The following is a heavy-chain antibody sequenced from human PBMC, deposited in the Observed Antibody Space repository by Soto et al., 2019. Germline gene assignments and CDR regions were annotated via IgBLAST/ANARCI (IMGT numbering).Heavy chain of an antibody. Sequence: QVYLVQSGAEVRRPGASVKVSCTAFGYILTGYSLHWVRQAPGKGLEWLGWIDPNSGATNSAEKFHGRVSMPRDTSISAAYLELSSLRSDDTAIYYCARGYGSSPNMELRFRMDVWGQGTTISVSS. V-gene: IGHV1-2*02. CDR2: IDPNSGAT. CDR3: ARGYGSSPNMELRFRMDV. J-gene: IGHJ6*02. D-gene: IGHD5-18*01. CDR1: GYILTGYS.